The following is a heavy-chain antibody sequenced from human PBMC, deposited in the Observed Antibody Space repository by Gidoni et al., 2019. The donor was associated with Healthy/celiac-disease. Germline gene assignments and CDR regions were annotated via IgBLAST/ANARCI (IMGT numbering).Heavy chain of an antibody. D-gene: IGHD3-9*01. V-gene: IGHV4-39*07. CDR2: IYYSGST. J-gene: IGHJ4*02. Sequence: QLPLQESGPGLVKPSATLSLPCPVSGGSISSSSYYWGWLRQPPGKGLEWIGSIYYSGSTYYNPSLKSRVTISVDTSKNQFSLKLSSVTAADTAVYYCARVQYYDILTGYYIHDYWGQGTLVTVSS. CDR3: ARVQYYDILTGYYIHDY. CDR1: GGSISSSSYY.